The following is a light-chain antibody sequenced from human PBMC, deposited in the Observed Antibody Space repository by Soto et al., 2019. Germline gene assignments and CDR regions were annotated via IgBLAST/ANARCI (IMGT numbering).Light chain of an antibody. CDR2: GAS. J-gene: IGKJ5*01. CDR3: QQYQKWPIT. V-gene: IGKV3-15*01. CDR1: QSVSSN. Sequence: EIVMTQSPATLSVSPGERATLSCRASQSVSSNLAWYQQKPGQAPRLLIYGASTRATGVPGRFSGSGSGTEFALTINSLQSEDFAVYYCQQYQKWPITFGQGTRLEIK.